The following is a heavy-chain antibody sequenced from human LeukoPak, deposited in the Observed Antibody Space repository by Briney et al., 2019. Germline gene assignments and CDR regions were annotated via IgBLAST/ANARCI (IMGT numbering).Heavy chain of an antibody. CDR1: GYSYSGHD. J-gene: IGHJ4*02. CDR3: AREIRRYFDY. Sequence: ASVTVSCKASGYSYSGHDINWLRQASGQGLEWMGWVNPDSGNTGYAQKFQGRVTMTSNTSITTAYMELSSLRSEDTAVYYCAREIRRYFDYWGQGTLVTVSS. V-gene: IGHV1-8*01. CDR2: VNPDSGNT.